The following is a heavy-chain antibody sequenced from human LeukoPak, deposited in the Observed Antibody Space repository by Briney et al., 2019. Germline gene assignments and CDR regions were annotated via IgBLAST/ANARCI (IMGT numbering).Heavy chain of an antibody. J-gene: IGHJ3*02. V-gene: IGHV3-7*01. CDR3: AREGGIGAFDI. Sequence: PGGSLRLSCAASGFTFSAYWMTWVRQAPGKGLEWVANIKQDGSEKYYVDSVKGRFTISRDNAKNSLYLQMNSLRAEDTAVYYCAREGGIGAFDIWGQGTMVTVSS. D-gene: IGHD3-16*01. CDR1: GFTFSAYW. CDR2: IKQDGSEK.